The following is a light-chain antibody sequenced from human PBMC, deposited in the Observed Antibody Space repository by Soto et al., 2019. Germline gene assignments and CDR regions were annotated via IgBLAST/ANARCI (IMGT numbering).Light chain of an antibody. Sequence: EIVLTQSPGTLSLSPGERATLSCRASQSVSRTYLAWYQQKPVQAPRLLIYATSSRATGIPDRLTGSGSGTEFTLTISRLEPEDFAVYFCQQHRTFGQGAKVDI. CDR2: ATS. CDR3: QQHRT. CDR1: QSVSRTY. V-gene: IGKV3-20*01. J-gene: IGKJ1*01.